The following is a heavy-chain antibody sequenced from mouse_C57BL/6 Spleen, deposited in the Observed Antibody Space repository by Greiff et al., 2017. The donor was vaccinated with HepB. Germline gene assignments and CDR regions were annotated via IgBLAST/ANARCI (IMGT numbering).Heavy chain of an antibody. CDR2: ISYDGSN. Sequence: DVKLQESGPGLVKPSQSLSPTCSVTGYSITSGYYWNWIRQFPGNKLEWMGYISYDGSNNYNPSLKNRISITRDTSKNKFFLKLNSVTTEDTATYYCARDERYYDSSYHWYFDVWGTGTTVTVSS. CDR3: ARDERYYDSSYHWYFDV. J-gene: IGHJ1*03. V-gene: IGHV3-6*01. CDR1: GYSITSGYY. D-gene: IGHD1-1*01.